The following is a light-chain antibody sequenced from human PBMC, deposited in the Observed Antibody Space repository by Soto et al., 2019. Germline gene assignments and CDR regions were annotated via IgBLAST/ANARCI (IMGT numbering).Light chain of an antibody. CDR1: QSLLHSNGYNY. CDR2: LGS. CDR3: IQALQSPGWT. Sequence: DIVMTQSPLSLPVTPGEPASISCRSSQSLLHSNGYNYLDWYLQKPGQSPHLLIYLGSNRASGGLDRFSGSGSGTDFTLKISTVEAEDVGVYYCIQALQSPGWTFGQGTKVEIK. V-gene: IGKV2-28*01. J-gene: IGKJ1*01.